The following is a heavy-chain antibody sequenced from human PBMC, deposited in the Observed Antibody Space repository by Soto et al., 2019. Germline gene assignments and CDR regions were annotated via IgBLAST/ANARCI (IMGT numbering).Heavy chain of an antibody. CDR1: GYTFTSYG. V-gene: IGHV1-18*04. J-gene: IGHJ5*02. Sequence: ASVKVSCKASGYTFTSYGISWVRQAPGQGLEWMGWISAYNGNTNYAQKLQGRVTMTTDTSTSTAYMELRSLRSDDTAVYYCARVPRYYYGSGRPNWFDPWGQRTLVTVSS. CDR2: ISAYNGNT. D-gene: IGHD3-10*01. CDR3: ARVPRYYYGSGRPNWFDP.